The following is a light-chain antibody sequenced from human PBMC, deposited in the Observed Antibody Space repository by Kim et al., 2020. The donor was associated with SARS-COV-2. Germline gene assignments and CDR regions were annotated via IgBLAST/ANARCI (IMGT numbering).Light chain of an antibody. V-gene: IGKV1-27*01. CDR1: QGISNS. Sequence: AAVGDRVNITCRASQGISNSLAWFQQKPGKAPKVLIYAASTLQSGVPSRFSGSGSGTDFTLTISSLQPEDVATYYCQKYNAAPWTFGQGTKVDIK. CDR3: QKYNAAPWT. CDR2: AAS. J-gene: IGKJ1*01.